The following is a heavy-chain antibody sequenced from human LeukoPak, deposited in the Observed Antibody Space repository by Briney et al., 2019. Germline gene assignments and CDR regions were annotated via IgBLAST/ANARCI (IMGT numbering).Heavy chain of an antibody. CDR2: ISAYNGNT. CDR1: GYTFTSYG. Sequence: ASVKVSCKASGYTFTSYGISWVRQAPGQGLEWMGWISAYNGNTNYAQKLQGRVTMTTDTSTSTAYMELRSLRSDDTGVHYCARDRYAAAGTAAGYWGQGTLVTVSS. V-gene: IGHV1-18*01. D-gene: IGHD6-13*01. J-gene: IGHJ4*02. CDR3: ARDRYAAAGTAAGY.